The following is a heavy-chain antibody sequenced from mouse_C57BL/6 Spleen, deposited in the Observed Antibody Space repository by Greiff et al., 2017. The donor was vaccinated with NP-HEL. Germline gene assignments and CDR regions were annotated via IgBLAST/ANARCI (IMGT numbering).Heavy chain of an antibody. V-gene: IGHV5-16*01. CDR2: INYDGSST. J-gene: IGHJ2*01. CDR3: ARSNWDGGFDY. Sequence: EVQLVESEGGLVQPGSSMKLSCTASGFTFSDYYMAWVRQVPEKGLEWVANINYDGSSTYYLDSLKSRFIISRDNAKNILYLQMSSLKSEDTATYYCARSNWDGGFDYWGQGTTLTVSS. CDR1: GFTFSDYY. D-gene: IGHD4-1*01.